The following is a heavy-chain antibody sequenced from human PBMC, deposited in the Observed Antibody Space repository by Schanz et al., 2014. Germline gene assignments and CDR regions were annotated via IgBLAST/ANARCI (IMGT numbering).Heavy chain of an antibody. Sequence: EVQLLESGGGLVQPGGSLRLSCAASGFTFSIYGMSWVRQAPGKGLEWVSGIEFSGGTTYYADSVKGRFTISRDNSKNTLYLQINNLRAEDTAVYYCAYYDVLTGFDYWGQGTQVTVSS. CDR1: GFTFSIYG. CDR3: AYYDVLTGFDY. CDR2: IEFSGGTT. J-gene: IGHJ4*02. D-gene: IGHD3-9*01. V-gene: IGHV3-23*01.